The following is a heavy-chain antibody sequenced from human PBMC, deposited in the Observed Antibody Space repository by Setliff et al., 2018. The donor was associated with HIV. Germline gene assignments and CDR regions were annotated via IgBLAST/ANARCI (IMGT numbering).Heavy chain of an antibody. J-gene: IGHJ1*01. Sequence: LKISCKGSRYSFTNYWIGWVRQMPGKGLEWMGIIYPGDSDTRYSPAFHGQVTISADKSISTAYLRFSSLKASDTAMYYCATSDYGGDSGHFQHWGQGTLVTVSS. V-gene: IGHV5-51*01. D-gene: IGHD2-21*02. CDR2: IYPGDSDT. CDR1: RYSFTNYW. CDR3: ATSDYGGDSGHFQH.